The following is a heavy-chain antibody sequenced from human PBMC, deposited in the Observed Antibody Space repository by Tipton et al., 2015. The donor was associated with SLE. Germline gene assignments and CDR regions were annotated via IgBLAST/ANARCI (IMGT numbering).Heavy chain of an antibody. Sequence: TLSLTCFVSGDSITSDIYYWGWIRQPPGKGLEWIGSVYDSGTTHYNPSLKSRVTMSVDTSKTQFSLKLTSVTAADTAIYYCVRGHPHIVVLIGGGWFDPWGQGTLVTVSS. V-gene: IGHV4-39*07. J-gene: IGHJ5*02. CDR3: VRGHPHIVVLIGGGWFDP. D-gene: IGHD2-21*01. CDR1: GDSITSDIYY. CDR2: VYDSGTT.